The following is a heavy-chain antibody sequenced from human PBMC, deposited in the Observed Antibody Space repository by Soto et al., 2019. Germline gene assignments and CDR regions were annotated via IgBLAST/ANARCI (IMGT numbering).Heavy chain of an antibody. CDR3: ARGGPIAAPRATCEPYDY. Sequence: ETLSLTCVVYGGSFSGYYWSWIRQPPGKGLEWIGEINHSGSTNYNPSLKSRVTISVDTSKNQFSLKLSSVTAADTAVYYCARGGPIAAPRATCEPYDYWGQGTLVTVSS. CDR1: GGSFSGYY. V-gene: IGHV4-34*01. J-gene: IGHJ4*02. CDR2: INHSGST. D-gene: IGHD6-6*01.